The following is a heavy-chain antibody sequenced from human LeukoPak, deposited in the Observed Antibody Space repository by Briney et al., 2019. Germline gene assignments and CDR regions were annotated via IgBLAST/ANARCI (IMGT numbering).Heavy chain of an antibody. CDR1: GFTFSSYG. V-gene: IGHV3-30*19. CDR2: ISYDGSNA. Sequence: GGSLRLSCAASGFTFSSYGMHWVRQAPGKGLEWVAVISYDGSNAYYADSVKGRLTISRDNSKNTLYVQMNSLRAEDTAAYYCARGASSSWYYVDEWGEGTLVTVSS. D-gene: IGHD6-13*01. CDR3: ARGASSSWYYVDE. J-gene: IGHJ4*02.